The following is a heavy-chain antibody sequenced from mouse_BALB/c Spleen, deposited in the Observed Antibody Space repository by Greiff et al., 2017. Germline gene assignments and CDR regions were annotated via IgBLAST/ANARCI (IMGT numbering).Heavy chain of an antibody. CDR3: ARNRLYWYFDV. Sequence: VQLQQSGPGLVQPSQSLSITCTVSGFSLTSYGVHWVRQSPGKGLEWLGVIWSGGSTDYNAAFISRLSISKDNSKSQVFFKMNSLQADDTAIYYCARNRLYWYFDVWGAGTTVTVSS. CDR1: GFSLTSYG. J-gene: IGHJ1*01. V-gene: IGHV2-4-1*01. D-gene: IGHD3-2*02. CDR2: IWSGGST.